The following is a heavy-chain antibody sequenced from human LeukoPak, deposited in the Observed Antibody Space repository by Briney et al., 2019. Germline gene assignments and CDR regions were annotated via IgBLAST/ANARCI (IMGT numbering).Heavy chain of an antibody. CDR1: GFTFSSYS. CDR3: ARDGDSSGYGDY. D-gene: IGHD3-22*01. J-gene: IGHJ4*02. CDR2: ISSSSSYI. V-gene: IGHV3-21*01. Sequence: GGSLKLSCAASGFTFSSYSMNWVRQAPGKGLEWVSSISSSSSYIYYADSVKGRFTISRDNAKNSLYLQMNSLRAEDTAVYYCARDGDSSGYGDYWGQGTLVTVSS.